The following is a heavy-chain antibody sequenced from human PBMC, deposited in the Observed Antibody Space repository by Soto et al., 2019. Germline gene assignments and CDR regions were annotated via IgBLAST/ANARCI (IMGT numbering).Heavy chain of an antibody. CDR1: GFTFSSHA. CDR3: EKPSRGFGELFPFDY. Sequence: GGSLRLSCAASGFTFSSHAMSWVRQAPGKGLEWVSAISGSGGSTYYADSVKGRFTISRDNSKNTLYLQMNSLRAEDTAVYYCEKPSRGFGELFPFDYWGQGTLVTVSS. D-gene: IGHD3-10*01. J-gene: IGHJ4*02. CDR2: ISGSGGST. V-gene: IGHV3-23*01.